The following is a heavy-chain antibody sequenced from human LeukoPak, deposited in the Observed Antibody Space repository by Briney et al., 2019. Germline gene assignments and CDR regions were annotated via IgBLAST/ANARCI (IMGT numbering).Heavy chain of an antibody. CDR1: GFTVSNNY. D-gene: IGHD3-10*01. CDR3: ASMKWGDVFDS. CDR2: MYSGGTT. Sequence: GGSLRLSCAASGFTVSNNYMSWVRQAPGKGLEWVPVMYSGGTTYYADSVKGRFTISRHNSKNTLYLQMNSLRAEDTAVYYCASMKWGDVFDSWGQGTLVTVSS. V-gene: IGHV3-53*04. J-gene: IGHJ4*02.